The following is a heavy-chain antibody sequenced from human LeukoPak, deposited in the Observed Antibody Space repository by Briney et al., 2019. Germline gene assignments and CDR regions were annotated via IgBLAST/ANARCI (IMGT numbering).Heavy chain of an antibody. Sequence: GGSLRLSCAASGFTFSSYSMNWVHQAPGKGLQRVSYISSSSSTIYYADSVKGRFTISRDNAKNSLYLQMNSLRAEDTAVYYCARVSDQTPLSYYWYFDLWGRGPLVTVSS. CDR2: ISSSSSTI. CDR3: ARVSDQTPLSYYWYFDL. D-gene: IGHD2-2*01. V-gene: IGHV3-48*01. J-gene: IGHJ2*01. CDR1: GFTFSSYS.